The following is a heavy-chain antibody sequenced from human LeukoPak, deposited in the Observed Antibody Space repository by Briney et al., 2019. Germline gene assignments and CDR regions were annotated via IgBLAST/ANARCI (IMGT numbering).Heavy chain of an antibody. D-gene: IGHD6-19*01. CDR3: AKDARRSSGWWFFDH. CDR1: GFTFSTYA. CDR2: ISAGGDRT. V-gene: IGHV3-23*01. Sequence: GGSLRLSCAASGFTFSTYAMSWVRQAPRKGLEWVSAISAGGDRTYYADSVRGRFTLSRDKSKNTLYLQMNSLRAEDTAVYYCAKDARRSSGWWFFDHWGQGTLVTVSS. J-gene: IGHJ4*02.